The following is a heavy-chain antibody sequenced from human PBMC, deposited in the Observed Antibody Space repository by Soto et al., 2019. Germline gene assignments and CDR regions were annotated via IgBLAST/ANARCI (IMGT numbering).Heavy chain of an antibody. CDR3: ARRSLDHDFWSGYYPHDAFDI. CDR1: GGSISSGDYY. CDR2: IYYSGST. J-gene: IGHJ3*02. D-gene: IGHD3-3*01. Sequence: SETLSLTCTVSGGSISSGDYYWSWIRQPPGKGLEWIGYIYYSGSTYYNPSLKSRVTISVDTSKNQFSLKLSSVTAADTAVYYCARRSLDHDFWSGYYPHDAFDIWGQGTMVTVSS. V-gene: IGHV4-30-4*01.